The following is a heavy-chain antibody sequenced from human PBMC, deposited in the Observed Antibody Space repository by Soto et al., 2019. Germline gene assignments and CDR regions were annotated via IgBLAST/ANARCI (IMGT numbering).Heavy chain of an antibody. CDR1: GYTFTSYA. J-gene: IGHJ6*01. V-gene: IGHV1-3*01. CDR3: ATTAGDIVVVPAAIYYGMEG. CDR2: INAGNGNT. Sequence: ASVKVSCKASGYTFTSYAMHWVRQAPGQRLEWMGWINAGNGNTKYSQKFQGRVTITRDTSASTAYMELSSLRSEDTAVYYCATTAGDIVVVPAAIYYGMEGWGQGTTSIVSS. D-gene: IGHD2-2*01.